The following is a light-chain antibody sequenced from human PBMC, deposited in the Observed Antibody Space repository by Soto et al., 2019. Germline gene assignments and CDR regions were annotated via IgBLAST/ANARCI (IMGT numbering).Light chain of an antibody. V-gene: IGKV1-9*01. Sequence: DIQLTQSPSFLSASVGDRVTITCRASQGISSYLAWYQQKPGKAPKLLIYAASTLQSGVPSRFSGSGSGTEFTLPISSLQPEDFATYCCQQLNSYNFGHGTKVDSK. CDR2: AAS. CDR1: QGISSY. CDR3: QQLNSYN. J-gene: IGKJ3*01.